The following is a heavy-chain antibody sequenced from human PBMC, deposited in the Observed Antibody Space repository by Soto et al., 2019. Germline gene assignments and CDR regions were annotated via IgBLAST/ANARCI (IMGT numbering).Heavy chain of an antibody. D-gene: IGHD2-2*01. CDR1: GFTFSSYA. J-gene: IGHJ4*02. Sequence: GGSLRLSCAASGFTFSSYAMSWVRQAPGKGLEWVSAISGSGGSTYYADSVKGRFTISSDNSKNTLYLQMNSLRAEDTAVYYCAKDGEYQLLPAADYWGQGTLVTVSS. CDR2: ISGSGGST. V-gene: IGHV3-23*01. CDR3: AKDGEYQLLPAADY.